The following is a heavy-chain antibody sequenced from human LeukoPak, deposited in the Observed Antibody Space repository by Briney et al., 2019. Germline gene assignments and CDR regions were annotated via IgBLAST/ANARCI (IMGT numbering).Heavy chain of an antibody. V-gene: IGHV1-24*01. Sequence: ASVKVSCKVSGYTLTELSMHWVRQAPGKGLEWMGGFDPEDGETIYAQKFLGRVTMTEDTSTDTAYMELSSLRSEDTAVYYCATDTYYYDSSGYSPLDYWGQGTLVTVSS. CDR2: FDPEDGET. J-gene: IGHJ4*02. CDR3: ATDTYYYDSSGYSPLDY. CDR1: GYTLTELS. D-gene: IGHD3-22*01.